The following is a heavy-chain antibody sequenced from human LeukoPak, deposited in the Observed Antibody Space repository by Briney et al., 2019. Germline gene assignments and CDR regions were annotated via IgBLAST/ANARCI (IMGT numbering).Heavy chain of an antibody. D-gene: IGHD3-16*01. Sequence: GRSLRLSCAASGLMFSSYAMHWVRQAPGKGREWVAVISYDGSNKYYAESVKGRFTISRDNSKNTLYLQMNSLRAEDTAVYYCAREGDVDPCIDYWGQGTLVTVSS. V-gene: IGHV3-30-3*01. CDR3: AREGDVDPCIDY. J-gene: IGHJ4*02. CDR1: GLMFSSYA. CDR2: ISYDGSNK.